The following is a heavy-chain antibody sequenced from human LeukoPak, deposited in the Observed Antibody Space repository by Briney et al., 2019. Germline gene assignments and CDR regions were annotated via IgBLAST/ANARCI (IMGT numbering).Heavy chain of an antibody. V-gene: IGHV4-31*03. Sequence: KSSETLSLTCTVSGGSISSGGYYWSWIRQHPGKGLEWIGYIYYSGSTYYNPSLKSRVTISVDTSKNQFSLKLSSVTAADTAVYYCASSIAAAGTRAFDIWGQGTMVTVSS. J-gene: IGHJ3*02. CDR2: IYYSGST. CDR3: ASSIAAAGTRAFDI. CDR1: GGSISSGGYY. D-gene: IGHD6-13*01.